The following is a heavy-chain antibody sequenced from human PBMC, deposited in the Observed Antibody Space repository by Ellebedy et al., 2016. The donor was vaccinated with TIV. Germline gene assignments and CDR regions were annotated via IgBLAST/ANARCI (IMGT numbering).Heavy chain of an antibody. J-gene: IGHJ4*02. CDR2: IFHNGTT. V-gene: IGHV4-59*12. D-gene: IGHD2-8*01. CDR1: GGFISNYY. Sequence: MPSETLSLTCAVSGGFISNYYWTWIRQSPGKGLEWIGEIFHNGTTEYNPSLKSRLTISVEKSKNQFSLELSSVTAADTAIYYCARVYAGLFDFWGQGTLVIVSS. CDR3: ARVYAGLFDF.